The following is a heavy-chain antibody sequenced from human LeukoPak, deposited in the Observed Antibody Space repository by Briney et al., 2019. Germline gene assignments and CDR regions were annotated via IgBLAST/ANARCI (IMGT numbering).Heavy chain of an antibody. Sequence: ASVKVSCKTFGYTFTRYDINWVRQATGQRLEWMGWMNPNSGNTGYAQKFQGRVTMTRNTSISTAYMELSSLRSEDTAVYYCATGWSDAFDIWGQGTMVTVSS. D-gene: IGHD2-15*01. CDR3: ATGWSDAFDI. CDR2: MNPNSGNT. V-gene: IGHV1-8*01. J-gene: IGHJ3*02. CDR1: GYTFTRYD.